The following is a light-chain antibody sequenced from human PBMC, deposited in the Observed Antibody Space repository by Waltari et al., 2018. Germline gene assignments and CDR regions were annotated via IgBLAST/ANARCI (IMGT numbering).Light chain of an antibody. CDR3: MSYTMITTLV. CDR2: YVN. Sequence: QSALTQPASVSGSPGQSITISCTGSSSDVGAYNYVSWYQHHPGKAHKLMIYYVNKWPSRFSNRFSGSKSGNTASLPIFGLQAEDEAYYYCMSYTMITTLVIGGGTKLTVL. CDR1: SSDVGAYNY. V-gene: IGLV2-14*03. J-gene: IGLJ2*01.